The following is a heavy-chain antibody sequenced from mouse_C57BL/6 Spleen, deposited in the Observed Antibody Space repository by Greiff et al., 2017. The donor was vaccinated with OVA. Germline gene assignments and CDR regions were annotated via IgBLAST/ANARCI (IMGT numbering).Heavy chain of an antibody. V-gene: IGHV5-17*01. J-gene: IGHJ4*01. D-gene: IGHD3-2*02. CDR1: GFTFSDYG. Sequence: EVQLVESGGGLVKPGGSLKLSCAASGFTFSDYGMHWVRQAPEKGLEWVAYISSGSSTIYYADTVKGRFTISRDNAKNTLFLQMTSLRSEDTAMYYCARGRLLEAMDYWGQGTSVTVSS. CDR3: ARGRLLEAMDY. CDR2: ISSGSSTI.